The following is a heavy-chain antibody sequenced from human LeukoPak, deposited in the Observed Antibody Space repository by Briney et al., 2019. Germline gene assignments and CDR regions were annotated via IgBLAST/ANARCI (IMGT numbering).Heavy chain of an antibody. CDR1: DEPFSGYY. CDR2: VNRNGNT. D-gene: IGHD3-3*01. CDR3: ARLVPERFFQLNPEGYYDY. Sequence: SETLSLTCAISDEPFSGYYWGWIRQPPGKGLELIGEVNRNGNTDYNPSLKSRVSMSIDTSKNQFSLKLISVTAADTAVYYCARLVPERFFQLNPEGYYDYWGQGTLVTVSS. J-gene: IGHJ4*02. V-gene: IGHV4-34*01.